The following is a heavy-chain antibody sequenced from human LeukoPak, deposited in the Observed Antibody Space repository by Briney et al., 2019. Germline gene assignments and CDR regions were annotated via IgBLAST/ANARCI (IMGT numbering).Heavy chain of an antibody. CDR2: ISSSSGI. CDR3: ARDGPDRTSTRCYFWFDY. D-gene: IGHD2-2*01. CDR1: GFTFSSYE. J-gene: IGHJ4*02. Sequence: PGGSLRLSCIASGFTFSSYEMSWVRQAPGKGLEWVSYISSSSGIFYAESVQGRFTISRDNAKNSLYLQMNGLRAEDTAVYYCARDGPDRTSTRCYFWFDYWGQGTLVTVSS. V-gene: IGHV3-48*03.